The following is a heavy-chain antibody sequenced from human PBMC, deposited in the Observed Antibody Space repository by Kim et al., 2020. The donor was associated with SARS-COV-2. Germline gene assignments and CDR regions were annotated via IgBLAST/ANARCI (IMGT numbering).Heavy chain of an antibody. CDR3: AAECPLTGARAFDP. CDR2: IIIDTGKT. J-gene: IGHJ5*02. D-gene: IGHD7-27*01. V-gene: IGHV1-58*01. Sequence: SVKVSCKVSGLTFTRSAVQWVRQARGQRLEWVGWIIIDTGKTKYAQNFQGRDTTSRDMSTNTGYMELKSLRVEDTPVYYCAAECPLTGARAFDPWG. CDR1: GLTFTRSA.